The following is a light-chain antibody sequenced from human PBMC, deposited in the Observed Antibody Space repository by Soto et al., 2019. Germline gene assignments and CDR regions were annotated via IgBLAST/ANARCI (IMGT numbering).Light chain of an antibody. V-gene: IGKV1-6*01. Sequence: AIQMTQSPSSLSAAVGDRVIITCRASQGIRSELAWYQQKPGKAPDLLIYAASTLQPGVPYRFSGSGSGTDFTLPISNLQPEDFATYYCLHDYNYPRTFGQGTKVEIK. CDR3: LHDYNYPRT. J-gene: IGKJ1*01. CDR2: AAS. CDR1: QGIRSE.